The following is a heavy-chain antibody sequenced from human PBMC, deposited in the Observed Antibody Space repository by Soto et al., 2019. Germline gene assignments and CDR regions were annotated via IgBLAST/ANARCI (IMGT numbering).Heavy chain of an antibody. CDR1: GGSFSGYY. J-gene: IGHJ6*02. Sequence: SETLSLTCAVYGGSFSGYYWSWIRQPPGKGLEWIGEINHSGSTNYNPSLLSRVTISVDTSKNEFSLRLSSVTAADTAVYYCARLNGYCISTNCHGYYGMDVWGQGTTVTVSS. CDR2: INHSGST. CDR3: ARLNGYCISTNCHGYYGMDV. V-gene: IGHV4-34*01. D-gene: IGHD2-2*03.